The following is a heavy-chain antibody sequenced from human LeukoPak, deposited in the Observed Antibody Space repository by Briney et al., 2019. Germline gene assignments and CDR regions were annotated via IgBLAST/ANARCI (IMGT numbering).Heavy chain of an antibody. V-gene: IGHV3-30*03. Sequence: GGSLRLSCAASGFTFSSYGMHWVRQAPGKGLEWVAVIPHDGSNQYYADSVKGRFTISRDNSKSTLYLQMNSLRAEDTAVYYCARDSPAGWDTAMYSSSDYWGQGTLVTVSS. CDR2: IPHDGSNQ. D-gene: IGHD5-18*01. CDR1: GFTFSSYG. CDR3: ARDSPAGWDTAMYSSSDY. J-gene: IGHJ4*02.